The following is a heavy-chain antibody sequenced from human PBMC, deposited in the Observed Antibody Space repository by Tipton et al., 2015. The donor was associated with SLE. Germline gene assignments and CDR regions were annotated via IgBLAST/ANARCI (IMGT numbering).Heavy chain of an antibody. Sequence: TLSLTCTVSGGSISSSNYYWSWIRQPAGKGLEWIGHIYTSGSTNYNPSLKSRVTISVDTSKNQFSLKLSSVTAADTAVYYCARDDPQLTFDIWGQGTMVTVSS. CDR2: IYTSGST. D-gene: IGHD3-10*01. CDR3: ARDDPQLTFDI. J-gene: IGHJ3*02. V-gene: IGHV4-61*09. CDR1: GGSISSSNYY.